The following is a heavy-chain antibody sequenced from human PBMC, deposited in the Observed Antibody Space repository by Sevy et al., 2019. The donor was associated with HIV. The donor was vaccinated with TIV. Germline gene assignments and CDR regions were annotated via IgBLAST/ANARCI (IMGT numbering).Heavy chain of an antibody. CDR1: GYTFTDTGYY. Sequence: ASVKVSCKASGYTFTDTGYYVHWVRQAPVQGLEWMGWINPKSGATNFAQKFQGRVTMTRDTSVSTANLELSRLRSDGTAVYYCARESYDFWTGPVDYDYGMDVWGQGTTVTVSS. CDR2: INPKSGAT. CDR3: ARESYDFWTGPVDYDYGMDV. J-gene: IGHJ6*02. D-gene: IGHD3-3*01. V-gene: IGHV1-2*02.